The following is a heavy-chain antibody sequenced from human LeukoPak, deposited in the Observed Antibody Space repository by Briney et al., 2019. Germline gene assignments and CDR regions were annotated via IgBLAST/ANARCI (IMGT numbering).Heavy chain of an antibody. Sequence: PSETLSLTCTVSGGSISSSSYYWSWIRQPPGKGLEWIGYIFYTGSTKSNPSLNSRVTISVDTSKNQFSLRLSSVTAADTAVYYCARGGGSGYYPGDYWGQGTLVTVSS. CDR2: IFYTGST. V-gene: IGHV4-61*01. CDR3: ARGGGSGYYPGDY. D-gene: IGHD3-22*01. J-gene: IGHJ4*02. CDR1: GGSISSSSYY.